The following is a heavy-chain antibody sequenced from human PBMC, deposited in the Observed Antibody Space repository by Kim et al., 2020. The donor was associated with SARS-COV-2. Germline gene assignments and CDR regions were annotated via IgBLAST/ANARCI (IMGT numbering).Heavy chain of an antibody. CDR2: ISYDGSSK. V-gene: IGHV3-30*18. D-gene: IGHD3-10*01. CDR3: TKAVVGGCNYYSYGRDV. CDR1: GFTFSTYG. J-gene: IGHJ6*01. Sequence: GGSLRLSCAASGFTFSTYGMHWVRQAPGKGLEWVAVISYDGSSKYYGESVKGRFTISRDNPENTLYLQMNSLRPEDTAVFYCTKAVVGGCNYYSYGRDV.